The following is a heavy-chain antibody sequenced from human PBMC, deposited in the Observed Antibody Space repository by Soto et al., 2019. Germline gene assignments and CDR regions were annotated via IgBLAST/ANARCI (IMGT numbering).Heavy chain of an antibody. CDR1: GGSFSGYY. CDR2: INHSGST. Sequence: QVQLQQWGAGLLKPSETLSLTSAVSGGSFSGYYWNWIRQPPGKGLEWIGEINHSGSTNYNPSLKSRVTISLDTSKNQFSLKLSSVTAADTAVYYCARGWGRIFDYWGQGTLVTVSS. CDR3: ARGWGRIFDY. V-gene: IGHV4-34*01. D-gene: IGHD7-27*01. J-gene: IGHJ4*02.